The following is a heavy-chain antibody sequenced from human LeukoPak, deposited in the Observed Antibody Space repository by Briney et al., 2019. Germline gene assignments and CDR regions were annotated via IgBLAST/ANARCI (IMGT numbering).Heavy chain of an antibody. CDR3: ARVQNPIDYDFWSGYYSRFYYYGMDV. Sequence: SETLSLTCAVYGVSFSGYYWSWIRQPPGKGLEWIWEINHSGSTNYNPSLKSRVTISVDTSKNQFSLKLSSVTAADTAVYYCARVQNPIDYDFWSGYYSRFYYYGMDVWGQGTTVTVSS. CDR1: GVSFSGYY. D-gene: IGHD3-3*01. V-gene: IGHV4-34*01. CDR2: INHSGST. J-gene: IGHJ6*02.